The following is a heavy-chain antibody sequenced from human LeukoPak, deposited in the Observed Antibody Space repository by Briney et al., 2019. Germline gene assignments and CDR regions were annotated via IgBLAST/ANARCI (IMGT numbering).Heavy chain of an antibody. Sequence: GFLRLSCAASGFPFTNHWMSWVRQAPGKGLEWVGNIKEDGSEKYYVDSVKGRFTVSRDNVKNSLFLQMNSLRVDDTAVYYCAKSGSSVFWSWGQGTLVTVSS. CDR1: GFPFTNHW. CDR2: IKEDGSEK. J-gene: IGHJ5*02. V-gene: IGHV3-7*03. CDR3: AKSGSSVFWS. D-gene: IGHD6-13*01.